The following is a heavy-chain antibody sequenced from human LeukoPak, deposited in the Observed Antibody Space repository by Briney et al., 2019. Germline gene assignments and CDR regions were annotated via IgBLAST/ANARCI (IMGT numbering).Heavy chain of an antibody. J-gene: IGHJ4*02. V-gene: IGHV1-69*04. D-gene: IGHD4-17*01. CDR3: ARDPFMTTGWGIDY. CDR1: GGTFSSYA. CDR2: IIPILGIA. Sequence: ASVKVSCKASGGTFSSYAISWVRQAPGQGLEWMGRIIPILGIANYAQKFQGRVTITADKSTSTAYMELSSLRSEDTAVYYCARDPFMTTGWGIDYWGQGTLVTVSS.